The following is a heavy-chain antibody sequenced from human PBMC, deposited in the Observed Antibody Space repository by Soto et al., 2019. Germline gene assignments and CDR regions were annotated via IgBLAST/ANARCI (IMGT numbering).Heavy chain of an antibody. J-gene: IGHJ4*02. CDR2: MYHGGIT. V-gene: IGHV4-59*01. CDR1: GVSTSTYY. D-gene: IGHD1-1*01. CDR3: ARSKLNTLDF. Sequence: QVQLQESGPGLVKPSETLSLTCSVSGVSTSTYYWTWIRQPPGKGLEWIGYMYHGGITHYNPSLKRRVTISVDTSKNKFFLNLTSVTAVDTAVYYCARSKLNTLDFWGQGTLVTVSS.